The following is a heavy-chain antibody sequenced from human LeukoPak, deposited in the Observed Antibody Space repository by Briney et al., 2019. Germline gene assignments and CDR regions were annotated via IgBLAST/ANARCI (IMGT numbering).Heavy chain of an antibody. J-gene: IGHJ3*02. CDR3: ARGVYALDI. CDR2: INEDGSEM. Sequence: GGSLRLSCAASGFTFSSYWMTWVRQAPGKGLEWVANINEDGSEMYHVDSVKGRFTISRDNTKNSLFLQMNSLRAEDTSVYYCARGVYALDIWGQGTMVTVSS. CDR1: GFTFSSYW. V-gene: IGHV3-7*03.